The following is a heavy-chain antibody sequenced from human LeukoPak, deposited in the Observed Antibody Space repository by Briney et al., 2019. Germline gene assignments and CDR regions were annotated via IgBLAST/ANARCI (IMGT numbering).Heavy chain of an antibody. J-gene: IGHJ2*01. D-gene: IGHD3-22*01. CDR3: ARTRITMIVPQTHWYFDL. CDR1: GGSFSGYY. V-gene: IGHV4-34*01. Sequence: SETLSLTCAVYGGSFSGYYWSWIRQPPGKGLEWIGEINHSGSTNYNPSLKSRVTISVDTSKNQFSLKLSSVTAADTAVYYCARTRITMIVPQTHWYFDLWGRGTLVTVYS. CDR2: INHSGST.